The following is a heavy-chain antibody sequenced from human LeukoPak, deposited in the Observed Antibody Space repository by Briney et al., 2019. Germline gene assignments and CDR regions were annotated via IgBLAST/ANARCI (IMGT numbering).Heavy chain of an antibody. CDR3: ARIPGGYYYAMDV. CDR1: GFTFSNYS. CDR2: ISSRSSNI. V-gene: IGHV3-48*02. J-gene: IGHJ6*02. Sequence: GGSLRLSCAASGFTFSNYSMNWVRQAPGKGLEWVSYISSRSSNIYCADSVKGRFTISRDNAKNSLYLQMNSLRDEDTAVYYCARIPGGYYYAMDVWGQGTTVTVSS. D-gene: IGHD3-16*01.